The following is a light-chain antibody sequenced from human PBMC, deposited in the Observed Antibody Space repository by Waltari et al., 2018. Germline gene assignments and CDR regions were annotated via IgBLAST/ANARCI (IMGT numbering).Light chain of an antibody. Sequence: VLTQSPATLSLSPGDRATLSCRASQNIGDYLAWYQQKPGQAPRLLISAASNRATGVPARFSGSGSGIDFTLTISSLEPEDFAVYYCQNRRDWPLLTFGGGTKVEIK. J-gene: IGKJ4*01. CDR1: QNIGDY. CDR2: AAS. CDR3: QNRRDWPLLT. V-gene: IGKV3-11*01.